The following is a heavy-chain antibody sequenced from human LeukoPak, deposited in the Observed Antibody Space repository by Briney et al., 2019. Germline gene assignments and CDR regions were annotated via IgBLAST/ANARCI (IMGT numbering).Heavy chain of an antibody. Sequence: GGSLRLSCAASGFTFSNYAMSWVRQAPGKGLEWVSVITGSGGFTQYADSVKGRFTISRDNSKNTVYLQMNSLRVEDTALYYCVRSLDYWGQGTLVTVSS. J-gene: IGHJ4*02. CDR2: ITGSGGFT. CDR3: VRSLDY. V-gene: IGHV3-23*01. CDR1: GFTFSNYA.